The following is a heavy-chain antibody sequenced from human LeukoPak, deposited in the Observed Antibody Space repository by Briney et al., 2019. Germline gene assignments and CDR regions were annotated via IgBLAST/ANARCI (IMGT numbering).Heavy chain of an antibody. CDR2: IYNSAST. CDR1: GYSITNGDY. V-gene: IGHV4-38-2*01. J-gene: IGHJ4*02. D-gene: IGHD2-2*01. Sequence: PSETLSLTCVVSGYSITNGDYWGWIRQSPGKGLEWIASIYNSASTHYNPSLNSRVTMSVDTSKSQFSLKLSSVTAADTAVYYCANRYCGGSSCHLIGGYWGQGILVTVSS. CDR3: ANRYCGGSSCHLIGGY.